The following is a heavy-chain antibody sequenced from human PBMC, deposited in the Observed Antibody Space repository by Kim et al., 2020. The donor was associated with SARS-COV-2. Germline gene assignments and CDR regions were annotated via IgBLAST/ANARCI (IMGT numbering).Heavy chain of an antibody. Sequence: GGSLRLSCAASGFTFSSYSMHWVRQAPGKGLEWVSGISYDGSNKYYADSVKGRFTISRDNSKNTLYLQMNSLRAEDTAVYYCATLVGALFAHSDAFDLWGQGTMVTVSS. J-gene: IGHJ3*01. CDR1: GFTFSSYS. CDR2: ISYDGSNK. V-gene: IGHV3-30*04. CDR3: ATLVGALFAHSDAFDL. D-gene: IGHD1-26*01.